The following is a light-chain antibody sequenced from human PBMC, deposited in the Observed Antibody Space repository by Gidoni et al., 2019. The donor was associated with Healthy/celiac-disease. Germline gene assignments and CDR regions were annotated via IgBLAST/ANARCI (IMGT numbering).Light chain of an antibody. J-gene: IGLJ3*02. V-gene: IGLV1-40*01. CDR2: GNS. Sequence: QSVLTQPPSVSGAPGQRVTISCTGSSANIGAGYDVHWYQQLPGTAPKRLIYGNSNRPSGVPDRFSGSKSGTSASLAITGLQAEDEADYYCQSYDSSLSGRWVFGGGTKLTVL. CDR1: SANIGAGYD. CDR3: QSYDSSLSGRWV.